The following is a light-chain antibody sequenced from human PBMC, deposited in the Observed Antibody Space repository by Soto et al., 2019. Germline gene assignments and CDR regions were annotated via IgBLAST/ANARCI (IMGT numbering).Light chain of an antibody. CDR2: GAS. CDR3: QQRSNWPPIT. V-gene: IGKV3-15*01. J-gene: IGKJ5*01. Sequence: EIVMTQSPATLSVSPGERATLSCRASQSVSSNLAWYQQKPGQPPRLLIYGASSRATGVPVRFSGSGSGTDFTLTISSLEPEDFAVYYCQQRSNWPPITFGQGTRLEIK. CDR1: QSVSSN.